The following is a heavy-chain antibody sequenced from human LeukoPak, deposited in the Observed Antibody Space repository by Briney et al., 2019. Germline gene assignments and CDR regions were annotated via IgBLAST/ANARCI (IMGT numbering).Heavy chain of an antibody. J-gene: IGHJ6*02. D-gene: IGHD2-15*01. V-gene: IGHV1-8*01. CDR1: GNTFTSYD. CDR3: ARAFYCSGGSCHYYYYGMDV. CDR2: MNPNSGNT. Sequence: ASVKVSCKASGNTFTSYDINWVRQATGQELEWMGWMNPNSGNTGYAQKFQGRVTMTRNTSISTAYMELSSLRSEDTAVYYCARAFYCSGGSCHYYYYGMDVWGQGTTVTVSS.